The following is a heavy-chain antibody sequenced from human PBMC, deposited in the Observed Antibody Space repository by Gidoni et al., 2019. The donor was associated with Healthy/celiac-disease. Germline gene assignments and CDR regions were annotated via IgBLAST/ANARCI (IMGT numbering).Heavy chain of an antibody. D-gene: IGHD6-6*01. CDR3: ASAAGVEQLDDYYYYGMDV. V-gene: IGHV3-7*01. Sequence: DSVKGRFTISRDNAKNSLYLQMNSLRAEDTAVYYCASAAGVEQLDDYYYYGMDVWGQGTTVTVSS. J-gene: IGHJ6*02.